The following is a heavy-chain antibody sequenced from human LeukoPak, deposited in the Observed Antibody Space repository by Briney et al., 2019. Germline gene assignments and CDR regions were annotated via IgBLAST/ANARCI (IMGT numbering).Heavy chain of an antibody. D-gene: IGHD3-22*01. J-gene: IGHJ4*02. Sequence: GGSLRLSCAASEFTFSSYAMHWVRQAPGKGLEWVAVISYDGSNKYYADSVKGRFTISRDNSKNTLYLQMNSLRAEDTAVYYCARDPDDSSGYYLDYWGQGTLVTVSS. V-gene: IGHV3-30-3*01. CDR1: EFTFSSYA. CDR2: ISYDGSNK. CDR3: ARDPDDSSGYYLDY.